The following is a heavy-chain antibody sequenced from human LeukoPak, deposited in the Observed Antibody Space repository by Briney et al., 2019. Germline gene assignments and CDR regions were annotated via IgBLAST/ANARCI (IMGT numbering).Heavy chain of an antibody. CDR1: GLTFSDYY. CDR3: ARDADTAMVTGRFDK. CDR2: ISSGGSNT. J-gene: IGHJ4*02. V-gene: IGHV3-11*04. Sequence: PGGSLRLSCAGSGLTFSDYYLTWIRQAPGKGLEWVSYISSGGSNTYYADSVKGRFTISRDNAKKSLYLQMNSLRAEDTAVYYCARDADTAMVTGRFDKWGQGTLVTVSS. D-gene: IGHD5-18*01.